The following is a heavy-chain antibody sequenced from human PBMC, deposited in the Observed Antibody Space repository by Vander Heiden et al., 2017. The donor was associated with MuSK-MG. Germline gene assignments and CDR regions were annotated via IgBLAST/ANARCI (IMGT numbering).Heavy chain of an antibody. CDR1: GFTFGSYS. D-gene: IGHD3-10*01. Sequence: EVQLVESGGGLVQPGGSLRLSCAASGFTFGSYSMNGVRQAPGKGLEWVSYISSSSSTIYYADSVKGRFTISRDNAKNSLYLQMNSLRDEDTAVYYCARDFGYYYGSGSYYYYGMDVWGQGTTVTVSS. J-gene: IGHJ6*02. CDR3: ARDFGYYYGSGSYYYYGMDV. CDR2: ISSSSSTI. V-gene: IGHV3-48*02.